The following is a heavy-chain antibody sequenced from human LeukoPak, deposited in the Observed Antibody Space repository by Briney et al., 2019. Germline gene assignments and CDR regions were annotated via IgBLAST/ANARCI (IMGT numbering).Heavy chain of an antibody. Sequence: GGSLRLSCAASGFTFSSYAMSWVRQAPGKGLEWVSAISGSGDSTYYVDSVKGRFTISRDNAKNSLYLQMNSLRDEDTAVYYCARGGCSSTSCPYGMDVWGQGTTVTVSS. CDR3: ARGGCSSTSCPYGMDV. V-gene: IGHV3-23*01. J-gene: IGHJ6*02. CDR2: ISGSGDST. CDR1: GFTFSSYA. D-gene: IGHD2-2*01.